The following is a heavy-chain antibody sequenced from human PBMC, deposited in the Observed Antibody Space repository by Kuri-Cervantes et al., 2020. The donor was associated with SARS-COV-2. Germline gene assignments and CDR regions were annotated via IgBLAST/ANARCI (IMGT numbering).Heavy chain of an antibody. CDR2: IIPIFGTA. J-gene: IGHJ6*02. CDR3: ARDGGSTIFGVVIISDYYYGMDV. V-gene: IGHV1-69*13. CDR1: GYTFTSYA. D-gene: IGHD3-3*01. Sequence: SVKVSCKASGYTFTSYAISWVRQAPGQGLEWRGGIIPIFGTANYAQKFQGRVTITADESTSTAYMELSSLRSEDTAVYYCARDGGSTIFGVVIISDYYYGMDVWGQGTTVTVSS.